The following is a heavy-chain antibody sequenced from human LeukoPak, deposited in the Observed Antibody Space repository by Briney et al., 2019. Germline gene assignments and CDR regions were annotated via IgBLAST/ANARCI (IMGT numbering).Heavy chain of an antibody. CDR1: GGSFSGYY. CDR2: INHSGST. D-gene: IGHD3-3*01. Sequence: SETLSLTCAVYGGSFSGYYWSWIRQPPGKGLEWIGEINHSGSTNYNPSLKSRVTISVDTSKNQFSLKLSSVTAADTAVYYCARGSPTYYDFWSGYSGGDAFDIWGQGTMVTVSS. J-gene: IGHJ3*02. CDR3: ARGSPTYYDFWSGYSGGDAFDI. V-gene: IGHV4-34*01.